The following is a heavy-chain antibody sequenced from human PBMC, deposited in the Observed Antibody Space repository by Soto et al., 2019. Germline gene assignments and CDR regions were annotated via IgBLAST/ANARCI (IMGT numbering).Heavy chain of an antibody. D-gene: IGHD3-3*01. Sequence: EVQLLESGGGLVQPGGSLRLSCAASGFTFSAYAMSWVRQAPGKGLEWVSAISGTSPSTYYADSVQWRFTISRDSSRKTLFLQMNTLRAEDTAVYFCAIRIFGVEYWGQGTPVTVSS. V-gene: IGHV3-23*01. CDR1: GFTFSAYA. CDR2: ISGTSPST. J-gene: IGHJ4*02. CDR3: AIRIFGVEY.